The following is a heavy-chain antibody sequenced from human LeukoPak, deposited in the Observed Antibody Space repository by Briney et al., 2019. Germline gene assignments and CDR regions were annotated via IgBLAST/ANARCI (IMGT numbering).Heavy chain of an antibody. J-gene: IGHJ4*02. Sequence: SQTLSLTCTVSGGSISSGGYYWSWIRQHPGKGLEWIGYIYYSGSTYYNPSLKSRVTISVDTPKNQFSLKLSSVTAADTAVYYCARVSIQLWHYYFDYWGQGTLVTVSS. V-gene: IGHV4-31*03. D-gene: IGHD5-18*01. CDR3: ARVSIQLWHYYFDY. CDR1: GGSISSGGYY. CDR2: IYYSGST.